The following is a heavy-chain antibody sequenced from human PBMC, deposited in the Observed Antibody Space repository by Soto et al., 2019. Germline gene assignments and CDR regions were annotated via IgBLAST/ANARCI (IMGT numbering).Heavy chain of an antibody. J-gene: IGHJ5*02. V-gene: IGHV6-1*01. CDR1: VDNVSSNSAA. Sequence: SQTLSLPCAISVDNVSSNSAAWNWIRQSPSRGLEWLGRTYYRSKWYNDYAVSVKSRITINPDTSKNQFSLQLNSVTPEDTAVYYCAREKVAGLGYNWFDPWGQGTLVTV. CDR3: AREKVAGLGYNWFDP. CDR2: TYYRSKWYN. D-gene: IGHD6-19*01.